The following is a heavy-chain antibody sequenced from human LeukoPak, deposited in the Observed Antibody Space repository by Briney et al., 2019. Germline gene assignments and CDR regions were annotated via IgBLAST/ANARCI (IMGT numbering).Heavy chain of an antibody. J-gene: IGHJ5*02. Sequence: PSETLSLTCTVSGGSISSYYWSWIRQPPGKGLEWIGYIYYSGSTNYNPSLKSRVTISVDTSKNQFSLKLSSVTAADTAVYYCAGEGSSSWYRWFDPWGQGTLVTVSS. D-gene: IGHD6-13*01. CDR2: IYYSGST. CDR3: AGEGSSSWYRWFDP. CDR1: GGSISSYY. V-gene: IGHV4-59*01.